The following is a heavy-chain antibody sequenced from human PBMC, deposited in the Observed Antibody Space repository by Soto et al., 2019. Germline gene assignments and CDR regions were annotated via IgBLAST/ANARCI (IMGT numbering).Heavy chain of an antibody. CDR1: DGSISSSSYF. D-gene: IGHD2-21*02. Sequence: PSETLSLTCIVSDGSISSSSYFWGWIRQPPGKGLEWIGSIYYSGSTYYNPSLKSRVTVSVDTSKNQFSLKLSSVTAADTAVYYCARHPSDFWFDPWGQGTLVTVSS. CDR3: ARHPSDFWFDP. J-gene: IGHJ5*02. CDR2: IYYSGST. V-gene: IGHV4-39*01.